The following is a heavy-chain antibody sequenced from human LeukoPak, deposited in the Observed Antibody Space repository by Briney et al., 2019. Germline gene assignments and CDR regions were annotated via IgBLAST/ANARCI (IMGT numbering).Heavy chain of an antibody. V-gene: IGHV4-34*01. CDR2: INHSRNT. CDR3: ARVMRMVAARPAGGGGFVY. Sequence: SETLSLTCAVYGGSSSGYYWSWIRQPPGKGLEWIGEINHSRNTNYNPSLKSRVTISVDTSKNQFSLKLSSVTAADTAVYYCARVMRMVAARPAGGGGFVYWGQGTLVTVSS. J-gene: IGHJ4*02. D-gene: IGHD6-6*01. CDR1: GGSSSGYY.